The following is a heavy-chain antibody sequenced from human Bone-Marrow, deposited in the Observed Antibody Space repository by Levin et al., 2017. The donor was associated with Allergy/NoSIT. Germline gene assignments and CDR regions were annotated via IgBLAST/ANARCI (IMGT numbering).Heavy chain of an antibody. CDR1: GGSISSSSYY. J-gene: IGHJ5*02. CDR3: ARHLSGWNIKRGWFDA. CDR2: IFHSGST. D-gene: IGHD6-19*01. V-gene: IGHV4-39*01. Sequence: PSETLSLTCTVSGGSISSSSYYWGWIRQPPGKGLEWIGNIFHSGSTYYNPSLKSRVAISVDTSKNQLSLRLSSVTAADTALFYCARHLSGWNIKRGWFDAWGQGILVTVSS.